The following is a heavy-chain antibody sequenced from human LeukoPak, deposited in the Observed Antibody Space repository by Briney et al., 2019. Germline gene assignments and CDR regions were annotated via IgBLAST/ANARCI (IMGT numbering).Heavy chain of an antibody. Sequence: SETLSLTCAVYGGSFSGYYWSWIRQPPGKGLEWIGEINHSGSTNYNPSLKSRVTISVDTSKNQFSLKLSSVTAADTAVYYCARDDFWSGYPLWGQGTLVTVSS. V-gene: IGHV4-34*01. J-gene: IGHJ4*02. CDR2: INHSGST. CDR1: GGSFSGYY. D-gene: IGHD3-3*01. CDR3: ARDDFWSGYPL.